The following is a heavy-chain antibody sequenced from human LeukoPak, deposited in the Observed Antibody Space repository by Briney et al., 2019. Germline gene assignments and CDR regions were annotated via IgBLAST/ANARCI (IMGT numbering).Heavy chain of an antibody. J-gene: IGHJ4*02. D-gene: IGHD6-6*01. Sequence: SVKVSCKASGGTFSSYAISWVRQAPGQGLEWMGGIIPIFGTANYAQKFQGRVTITADESTSTAYMELSSLRSGDTAVYYCARARLGVYSSSSRFDYWGQGTLVTVSS. CDR1: GGTFSSYA. V-gene: IGHV1-69*01. CDR2: IIPIFGTA. CDR3: ARARLGVYSSSSRFDY.